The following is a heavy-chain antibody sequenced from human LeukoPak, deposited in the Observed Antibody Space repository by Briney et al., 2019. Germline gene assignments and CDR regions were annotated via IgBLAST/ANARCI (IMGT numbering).Heavy chain of an antibody. CDR2: ISGSGGNT. V-gene: IGHV3-23*01. CDR1: GFTFSSYA. J-gene: IGHJ3*02. Sequence: PGGSLRLSCAASGFTFSSYAMSWVRQAPGKGLEWVSAISGSGGNTYYADSVKGRFTISRDNFKNTLYLQMNSLRAEDTAVYYCAKTLVLLFREFDDAFDIWGQGTMVTVSS. CDR3: AKTLVLLFREFDDAFDI. D-gene: IGHD3-10*01.